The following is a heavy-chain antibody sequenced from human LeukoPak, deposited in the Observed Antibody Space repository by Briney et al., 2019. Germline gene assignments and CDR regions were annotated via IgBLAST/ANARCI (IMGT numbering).Heavy chain of an antibody. D-gene: IGHD3-22*01. Sequence: GGSLRLSCEASEITFSSYWMHWVRQAPGKGLVWVSRINSDGRTTIYADSVKGRFTISRDNAKNTLYLQMNSLRAEDTAVYYCAREGYYDSSGYSIRFSYWGQGTLVTVSS. CDR2: INSDGRTT. V-gene: IGHV3-74*01. CDR1: EITFSSYW. CDR3: AREGYYDSSGYSIRFSY. J-gene: IGHJ4*02.